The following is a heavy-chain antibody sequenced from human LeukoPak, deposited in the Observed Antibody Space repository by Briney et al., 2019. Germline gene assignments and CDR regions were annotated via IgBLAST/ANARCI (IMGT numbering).Heavy chain of an antibody. CDR2: ISVFESHK. Sequence: GGSLRLSCAASGFTFSSSAMHWVRQAPGKGLEWVAVISVFESHKYYADSVRGRFTLSRDNSKNTLYLQMNSLTTEDTAVYYCAKDQGTGFSDFDYWGQGTLVTVSS. CDR3: AKDQGTGFSDFDY. CDR1: GFTFSSSA. J-gene: IGHJ4*02. V-gene: IGHV3-30*18.